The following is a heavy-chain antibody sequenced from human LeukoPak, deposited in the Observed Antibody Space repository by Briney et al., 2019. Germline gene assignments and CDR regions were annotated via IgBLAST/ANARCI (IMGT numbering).Heavy chain of an antibody. CDR3: ARDPDYCSGGSCYSGAFDI. V-gene: IGHV4-38-2*02. CDR1: GYSISSGYF. CDR2: IYHSGTT. D-gene: IGHD2-15*01. J-gene: IGHJ3*02. Sequence: SETLSLTCTVSGYSISSGYFWGWIRQPPGKGLEWIGSIYHSGTTYYNPSLKSRVTISVDTSKNQFSLKLSSVTAADTAVYYCARDPDYCSGGSCYSGAFDIWGQGTMVTVSS.